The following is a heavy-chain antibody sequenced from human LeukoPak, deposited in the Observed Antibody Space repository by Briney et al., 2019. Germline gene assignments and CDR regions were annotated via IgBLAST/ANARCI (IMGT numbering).Heavy chain of an antibody. CDR3: ARDPSYCSSTSCYEVDY. CDR2: IIPIFGTA. Sequence: SVKVSCKASGGTFSSYAISWVRQAPGQGPEWMGGIIPIFGTANYAQKFQGRVTITADESTSTAYMELSSLRSEDTAVYYCARDPSYCSSTSCYEVDYWGQGTLVTVSS. CDR1: GGTFSSYA. V-gene: IGHV1-69*13. D-gene: IGHD2-2*01. J-gene: IGHJ4*02.